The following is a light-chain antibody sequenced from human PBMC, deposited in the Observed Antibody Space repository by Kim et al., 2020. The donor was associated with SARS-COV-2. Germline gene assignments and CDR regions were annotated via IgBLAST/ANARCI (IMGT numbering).Light chain of an antibody. CDR1: GSNIGAGYD. V-gene: IGLV1-40*01. J-gene: IGLJ2*01. CDR2: GNT. CDR3: QSYDSTRSGWV. Sequence: RVTISCTGSGSNIGAGYDVHWYQHLPGTAPKRLIYGNTNRPSGVPDRFSGSKSGTSASLAITGLQAEDEADYYCQSYDSTRSGWVFGGGTQLTVL.